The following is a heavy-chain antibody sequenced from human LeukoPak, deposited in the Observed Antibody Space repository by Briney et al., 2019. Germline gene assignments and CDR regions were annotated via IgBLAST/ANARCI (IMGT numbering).Heavy chain of an antibody. CDR2: INSDGSST. J-gene: IGHJ6*02. Sequence: PGGSLRLSCAASGFTFSSYWMHWVRQAPGKGLVWVSRINSDGSSTSYADSVKGRFTISRDNAKNTLYLQMNSLRAEDTAVYYCARDVPAAAGTPYGMDVWGQGTTVTVSS. CDR3: ARDVPAAAGTPYGMDV. V-gene: IGHV3-74*01. D-gene: IGHD6-13*01. CDR1: GFTFSSYW.